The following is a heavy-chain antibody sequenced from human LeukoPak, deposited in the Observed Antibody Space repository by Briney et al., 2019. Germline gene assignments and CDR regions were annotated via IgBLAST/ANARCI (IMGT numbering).Heavy chain of an antibody. CDR1: GFTFSSYS. CDR3: ARDEVVPAATNYYYYYGMDV. Sequence: GGSLRLSCAASGFTFSSYSMNWVRQAPGKGLEWVSSISSSSSYIYYADSVKGRFTISIDNAKNSLYLQMNSLRAEDTAVYYCARDEVVPAATNYYYYYGMDVWGKGTTVTVSS. D-gene: IGHD2-2*01. J-gene: IGHJ6*04. V-gene: IGHV3-21*01. CDR2: ISSSSSYI.